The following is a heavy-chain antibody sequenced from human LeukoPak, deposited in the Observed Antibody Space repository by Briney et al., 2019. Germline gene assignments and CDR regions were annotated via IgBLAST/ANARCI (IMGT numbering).Heavy chain of an antibody. CDR2: IKQDGSEK. J-gene: IGHJ4*02. D-gene: IGHD1-1*01. Sequence: PGGSLRLSCAASGFTFSSYWMSWVRQAPGKGLEWVANIKQDGSEKYYVDSVKGRFTISRDNAKSSLYLQMNSLRAEDTAVYYCARQFPSTTASYYFGYWGQGTLVTVSS. V-gene: IGHV3-7*01. CDR3: ARQFPSTTASYYFGY. CDR1: GFTFSSYW.